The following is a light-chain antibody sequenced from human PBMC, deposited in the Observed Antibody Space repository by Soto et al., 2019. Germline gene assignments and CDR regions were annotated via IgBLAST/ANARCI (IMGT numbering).Light chain of an antibody. J-gene: IGKJ4*01. CDR3: QQYNKWPLT. V-gene: IGKV3-15*01. CDR1: QSVSNN. Sequence: EIVMTQSPATLSVSPGEKATLSCRASQSVSNNLAWYQQKPGQAPRLLIYFASTRATGIPARFSGNGSGTEFTLTISSLQSEDFAVYYCQQYNKWPLTFGGRTKVETK. CDR2: FAS.